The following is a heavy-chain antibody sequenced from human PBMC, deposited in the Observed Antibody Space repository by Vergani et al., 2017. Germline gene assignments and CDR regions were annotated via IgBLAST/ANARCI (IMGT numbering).Heavy chain of an antibody. CDR3: ARECFYDYIRGTYRPPSYYGIGV. CDR2: VSPYNGNT. V-gene: IGHV1-18*01. J-gene: IGHJ6*02. D-gene: IGHD3-16*02. CDR1: GYSFINYG. Sequence: QSHLVQSGDEVKKPGASVKVSCKTSGYSFINYGISWVRQAPGQGLEWLGWVSPYNGNTNYGQKTQGRVTMTTDTSTRTAYMQLGSLTFDDTAVYYCARECFYDYIRGTYRPPSYYGIGVWGQGTKVTVAS.